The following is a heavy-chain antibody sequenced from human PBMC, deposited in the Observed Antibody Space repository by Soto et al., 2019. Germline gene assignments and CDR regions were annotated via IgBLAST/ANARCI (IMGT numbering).Heavy chain of an antibody. J-gene: IGHJ2*01. CDR2: IKQDGSEK. D-gene: IGHD4-17*01. V-gene: IGHV3-7*01. Sequence: PGGSLRLSCAASGFTFGGYWVSWVRQAPGKGLEWVANIKQDGSEKYYVDSVKGRFTNSRDNAKNSLYLQMNSLRAEDTAVYYCARATVPDAPWYFDLWGRGTLVTV. CDR1: GFTFGGYW. CDR3: ARATVPDAPWYFDL.